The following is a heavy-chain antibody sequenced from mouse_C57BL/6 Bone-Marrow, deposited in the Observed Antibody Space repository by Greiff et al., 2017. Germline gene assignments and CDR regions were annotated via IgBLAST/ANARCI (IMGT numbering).Heavy chain of an antibody. D-gene: IGHD1-1*01. CDR2: IDPSDSYT. V-gene: IGHV1-50*01. CDR1: GYTFTSYW. CDR3: ASPIYYYGSSYWYFDV. J-gene: IGHJ1*03. Sequence: QVQLQQPGAELVKPGASVKLSCKASGYTFTSYWMQWVKQRPGQGLEWIGEIDPSDSYTNYNQKFKGKATLTVDTSSSTAYMQLSSLTSEDSAVYYCASPIYYYGSSYWYFDVWGTGTTVTVSS.